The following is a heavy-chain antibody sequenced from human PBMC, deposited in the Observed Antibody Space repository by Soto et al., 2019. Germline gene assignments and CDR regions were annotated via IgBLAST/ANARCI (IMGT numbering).Heavy chain of an antibody. CDR1: GFTFSNAW. CDR3: TTDETYGSGSYAH. D-gene: IGHD3-10*01. J-gene: IGHJ1*01. Sequence: GGSLRLSCAASGFTFSNAWMSWVRQAPGKGLEWVGRIKSKTDGGTTDYAAPVKGRSTISRDDSKNTLYLQMNSLKTEDTAVYYCTTDETYGSGSYAHWGQGTLVTVSS. V-gene: IGHV3-15*01. CDR2: IKSKTDGGTT.